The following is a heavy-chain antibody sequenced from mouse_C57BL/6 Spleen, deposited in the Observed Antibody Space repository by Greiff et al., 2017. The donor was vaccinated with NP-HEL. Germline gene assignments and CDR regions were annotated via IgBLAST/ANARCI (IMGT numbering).Heavy chain of an antibody. V-gene: IGHV5-6*01. CDR2: ISSGGSYT. CDR3: ARGDGQYYFDY. D-gene: IGHD2-3*01. J-gene: IGHJ2*01. CDR1: GFTFSSYG. Sequence: EVMLVESGGDLVKPGGSLKLSCAASGFTFSSYGMSWVRQTPDKRLEWVATISSGGSYTYYPDSVKGRFTISRDNAKNTLYLQMSSLKSEDTAMYYCARGDGQYYFDYWGQGTTLTVSS.